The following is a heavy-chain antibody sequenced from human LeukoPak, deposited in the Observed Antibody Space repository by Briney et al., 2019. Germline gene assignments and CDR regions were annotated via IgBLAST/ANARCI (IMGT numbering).Heavy chain of an antibody. CDR1: GGSISSSNW. V-gene: IGHV4-4*02. Sequence: SGTLSLTCAASGGSISSSNWWGWVRQPPGKGLEWIGEIYHSGGTNYNPSLKSRVTISVDKSKNQFSLKLSSVTAADTAVYYCAKGVICSSNSCLKVGFDYWGQGTLVTVSS. CDR3: AKGVICSSNSCLKVGFDY. J-gene: IGHJ4*02. D-gene: IGHD2-2*01. CDR2: IYHSGGT.